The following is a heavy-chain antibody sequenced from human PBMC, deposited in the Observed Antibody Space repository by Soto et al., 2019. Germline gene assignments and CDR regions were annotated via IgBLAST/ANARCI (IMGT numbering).Heavy chain of an antibody. D-gene: IGHD4-17*01. CDR3: AKVGPEGTTVTLDADY. CDR2: ISYDGSNK. J-gene: IGHJ4*02. V-gene: IGHV3-30*18. Sequence: GGSLRLSCAASGFTFSSYGMHWVRQAPGKGLEWVAVISYDGSNKYYAEYVKGRFTISRDNSKNTLYLQMNSLRAEDTVVYYCAKVGPEGTTVTLDADYWGQGTLVTVSS. CDR1: GFTFSSYG.